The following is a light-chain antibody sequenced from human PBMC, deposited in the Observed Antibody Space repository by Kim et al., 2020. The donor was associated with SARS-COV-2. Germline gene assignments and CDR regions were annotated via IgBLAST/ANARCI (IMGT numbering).Light chain of an antibody. V-gene: IGLV1-44*01. Sequence: QSVLTQPPSASGTPGQRVTISCSGSSSNIGSNTVNWYQQLPGTAPKLLIYSNNQRPSGVPDRFSGSKSGTSASLAISGLQSDDEADYYCAARDDSLNDWAFGGGTQLTVL. J-gene: IGLJ3*02. CDR2: SNN. CDR3: AARDDSLNDWA. CDR1: SSNIGSNT.